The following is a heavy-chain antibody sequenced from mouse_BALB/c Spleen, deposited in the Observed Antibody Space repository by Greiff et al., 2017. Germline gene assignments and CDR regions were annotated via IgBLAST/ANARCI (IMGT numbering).Heavy chain of an antibody. J-gene: IGHJ4*01. CDR2: INPYNDGT. CDR1: GYTFTSYV. CDR3: ASSPIITTVVATGDMDY. D-gene: IGHD1-1*01. Sequence: VQLQQSGPELVKPGASVKMSCKASGYTFTSYVMHWVKQKPGQGLEWIGYINPYNDGTKYNEKFKGKATLTSDKSSSTAYMELSSLTAEDSAVYYCASSPIITTVVATGDMDYWGQGTSVTVSS. V-gene: IGHV1-14*01.